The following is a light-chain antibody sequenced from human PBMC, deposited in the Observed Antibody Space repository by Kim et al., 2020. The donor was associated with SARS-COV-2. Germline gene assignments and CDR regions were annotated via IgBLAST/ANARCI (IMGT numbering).Light chain of an antibody. CDR2: EVS. CDR3: SSYAGSNAHVV. V-gene: IGLV2-8*01. Sequence: QSALTQPPSASGSPGQSVTISCTGTSSDVGGYNYVSWYQQHTGKAPKLMIYEVSKRPSGVPDRFSGSKSGNTASLTVSGLQAEDEADYYCSSYAGSNAHVVFGGGTQLTVL. CDR1: SSDVGGYNY. J-gene: IGLJ2*01.